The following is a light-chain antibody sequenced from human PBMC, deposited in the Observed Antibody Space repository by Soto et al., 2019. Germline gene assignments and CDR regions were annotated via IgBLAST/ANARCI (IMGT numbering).Light chain of an antibody. CDR3: SSYTTNSTPHYV. CDR1: SSDVSDYNY. V-gene: IGLV2-14*01. CDR2: EVR. Sequence: QSALTQPASVSGSPGQSITISCTGTSSDVSDYNYVSWYQQHPGKAPKVMIFEVRNRPSGVSDRFSGSKSGNTASLTISGLQAEDEADYSCSSYTTNSTPHYVFGTGTKVTVL. J-gene: IGLJ1*01.